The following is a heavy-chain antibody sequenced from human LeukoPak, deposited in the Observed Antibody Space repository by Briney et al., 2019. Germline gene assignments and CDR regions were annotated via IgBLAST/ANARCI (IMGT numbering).Heavy chain of an antibody. CDR1: GFTFNSYA. CDR3: AKNGDRGAYCTGGTCYPYFYYYMDV. V-gene: IGHV3-23*01. D-gene: IGHD2-15*01. Sequence: GGSLRLSCAASGFTFNSYAMTWVRQAPGKGLEWVSLISDSGGRIYYADSVKGRFTISRDNSKNTLYLQMNSLRAEDTAVYYCAKNGDRGAYCTGGTCYPYFYYYMDVWGKGTTVTI. J-gene: IGHJ6*03. CDR2: ISDSGGRI.